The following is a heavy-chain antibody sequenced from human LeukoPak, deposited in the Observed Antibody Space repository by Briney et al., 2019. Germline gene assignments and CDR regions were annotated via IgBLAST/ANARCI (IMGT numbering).Heavy chain of an antibody. V-gene: IGHV3-21*01. CDR3: ARDNDFWSGSHGWFDP. D-gene: IGHD3-3*01. CDR2: ISSSSSYI. J-gene: IGHJ5*02. Sequence: GGSLRLSCAASGFTFSSYSMNWVRQAPGKGLEWVSSISSSSSYIYYADSVKGRFTISRDNARNSLYLQMNSLRAEDTAVYYCARDNDFWSGSHGWFDPWGQGTLATVSS. CDR1: GFTFSSYS.